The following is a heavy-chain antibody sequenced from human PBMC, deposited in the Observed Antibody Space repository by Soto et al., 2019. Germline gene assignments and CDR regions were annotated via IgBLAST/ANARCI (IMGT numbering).Heavy chain of an antibody. J-gene: IGHJ6*02. D-gene: IGHD1-26*01. Sequence: EVQLLESGGGLVQPGGSLRLSCAASGFSFSTYAMTWVRQAPGKGLEWVSAISGSGGGTYYADSVRGRFTISRDNSKNTLYLQMNNLRGEDTAVYYCAKVSLGAPTSTAYCYYRLDVWGQGTTVTVSS. V-gene: IGHV3-23*01. CDR2: ISGSGGGT. CDR3: AKVSLGAPTSTAYCYYRLDV. CDR1: GFSFSTYA.